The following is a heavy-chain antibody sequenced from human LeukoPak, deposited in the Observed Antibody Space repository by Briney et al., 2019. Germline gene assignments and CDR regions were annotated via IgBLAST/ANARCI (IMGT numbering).Heavy chain of an antibody. CDR1: GGSISSGDYY. CDR2: IYYSGST. Sequence: PSETLSLTCTVSGGSISSGDYYWSWIRQPPGTGLEWIGYIYYSGSTYYNPSLKSRVTISVDTSKNQFSLKLSSVTAADTAVYYCARDEIPLAYCGGDCYSGNYWGQGTLVTVSS. CDR3: ARDEIPLAYCGGDCYSGNY. V-gene: IGHV4-30-4*01. D-gene: IGHD2-21*02. J-gene: IGHJ4*02.